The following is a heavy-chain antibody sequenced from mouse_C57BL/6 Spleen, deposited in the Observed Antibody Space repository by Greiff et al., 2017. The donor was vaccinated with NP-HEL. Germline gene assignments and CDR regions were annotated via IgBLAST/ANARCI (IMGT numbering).Heavy chain of an antibody. CDR3: AALFITTVVVFDY. D-gene: IGHD1-1*01. Sequence: QVQLQQSGAELVKPGASVKISCKASGYAFSSYWMNWVKQRPGKGLAWIGQIYPGDGDTNYNGKFKGKATLTADKSSSTAYMQLSSLTSEDSAVYFCAALFITTVVVFDYWGQGTTLTVSS. J-gene: IGHJ2*01. CDR1: GYAFSSYW. V-gene: IGHV1-80*01. CDR2: IYPGDGDT.